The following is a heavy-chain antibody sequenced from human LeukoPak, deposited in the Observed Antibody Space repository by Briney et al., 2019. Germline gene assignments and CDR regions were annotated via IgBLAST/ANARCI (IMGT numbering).Heavy chain of an antibody. CDR1: GGSISSYY. J-gene: IGHJ4*02. D-gene: IGHD6-6*01. CDR2: IYYSGST. CDR3: ARLRIAARRLDY. Sequence: SETLSLTCTVSGGSISSYYWSWIRQPPGKGLEWIGYIYYSGSTNYNPSLKSRVTISVDTSKNQFSLKLSSVTAADTAVYYCARLRIAARRLDYWGQGTLVTVSS. V-gene: IGHV4-59*12.